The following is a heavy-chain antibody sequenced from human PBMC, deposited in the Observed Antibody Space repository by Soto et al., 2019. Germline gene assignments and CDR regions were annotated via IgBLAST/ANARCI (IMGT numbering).Heavy chain of an antibody. V-gene: IGHV3-23*01. CDR1: GFTFNSYA. D-gene: IGHD6-19*01. Sequence: EVQLLESGGGLVQPGRSLRLSCAASGFTFNSYAVSWVRHAPGKGLEWVSAISDIGGTTYYADSVKGRFTISRDNSKNTLYLQMNSLRAEDTAVYYCARENSSAWKTVDYWGQGTLVTVSS. CDR2: ISDIGGTT. J-gene: IGHJ4*02. CDR3: ARENSSAWKTVDY.